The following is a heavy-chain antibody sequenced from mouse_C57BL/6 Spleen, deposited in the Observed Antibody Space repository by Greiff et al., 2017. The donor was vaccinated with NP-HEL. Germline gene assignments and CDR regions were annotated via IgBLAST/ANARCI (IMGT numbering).Heavy chain of an antibody. V-gene: IGHV14-1*01. D-gene: IGHD2-2*01. J-gene: IGHJ4*01. Sequence: VQLQQSGAELVRPGASVKLSCTASGFNIKDYYMHWVKQRPEQGLEWIGRIDPEDGDTEYAPKFQGKATMTADTSSNTAYLQLSSLTSEDTAVYYCTLEGCYGYDAGYYAMDYWGQGTSVTVSS. CDR3: TLEGCYGYDAGYYAMDY. CDR1: GFNIKDYY. CDR2: IDPEDGDT.